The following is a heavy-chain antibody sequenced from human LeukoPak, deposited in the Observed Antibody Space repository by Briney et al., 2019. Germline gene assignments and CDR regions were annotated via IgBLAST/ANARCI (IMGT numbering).Heavy chain of an antibody. CDR3: ARGDIVVVPAAMWLFDY. Sequence: GGSLRLSCAASGLRFTGYWMSWVRQAPGKGLEWVAKIKEDGSDQYYVDSVKGRFTISRDNSKNTLYLQMNSLRAEDTAVYYCARGDIVVVPAAMWLFDYWGQGTLVTVSS. J-gene: IGHJ4*02. CDR2: IKEDGSDQ. D-gene: IGHD2-2*01. CDR1: GLRFTGYW. V-gene: IGHV3-7*04.